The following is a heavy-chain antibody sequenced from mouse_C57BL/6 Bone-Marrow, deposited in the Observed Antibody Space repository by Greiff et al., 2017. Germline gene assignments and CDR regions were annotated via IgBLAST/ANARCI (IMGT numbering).Heavy chain of an antibody. V-gene: IGHV14-3*01. CDR2: IDPANGNT. D-gene: IGHD1-2*01. CDR3: ASPGVTTAIDDAMDY. Sequence: EVQLQQSVAELVRPGASVKLSCTASGFNIKNTYMHWVKQRPEQGLEWIGRIDPANGNTKYAPKFQGKATITADTSSNTAYLQLSSLTSEGTAIYYCASPGVTTAIDDAMDYWGQGTSVTVSS. CDR1: GFNIKNTY. J-gene: IGHJ4*01.